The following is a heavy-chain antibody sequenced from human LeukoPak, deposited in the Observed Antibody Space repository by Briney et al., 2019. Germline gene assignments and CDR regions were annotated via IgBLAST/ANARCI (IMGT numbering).Heavy chain of an antibody. D-gene: IGHD6-6*01. CDR2: INPNSGGT. CDR1: GYTFTGYY. Sequence: GASVKVSCKASGYTFTGYYMHWERQAPGQGLEWMGWINPNSGGTNYAQKFQGRVTMARDTSISTAYMELSRLRSDDTAVYYCARMKYSSSSLFDYWGQGTLVTVSS. J-gene: IGHJ4*02. V-gene: IGHV1-2*02. CDR3: ARMKYSSSSLFDY.